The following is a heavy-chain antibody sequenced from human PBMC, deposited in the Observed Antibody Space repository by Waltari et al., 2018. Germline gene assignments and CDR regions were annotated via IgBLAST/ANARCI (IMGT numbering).Heavy chain of an antibody. D-gene: IGHD1-26*01. CDR2: ISSSGSTI. CDR3: ARVGLATAHEAPHDYYYYYYMDV. Sequence: EVQLVESGGGLVQPGGSLRLSCAASGFTFSSYEMNWVRPAPGKGLERVSYISSSGSTIYYADSVKGRFTISRDNAKNSLYLQMNSLRAEDTAVYYCARVGLATAHEAPHDYYYYYYMDVWGKGTTVTVSS. CDR1: GFTFSSYE. J-gene: IGHJ6*03. V-gene: IGHV3-48*03.